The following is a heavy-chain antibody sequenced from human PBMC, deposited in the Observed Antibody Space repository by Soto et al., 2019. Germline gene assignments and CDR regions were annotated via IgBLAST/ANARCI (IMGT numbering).Heavy chain of an antibody. CDR1: GFTFSSYA. Sequence: GGSLRLSCAASGFTFSSYAMSWVRQAPGKGLEWVSAISGSGGSTYYADSVKGRFTISRDNSKNTLYLQMNSLRAEDTAVYYCAKSIDSSGWDENWYFDLWGRGTLVTVSS. CDR3: AKSIDSSGWDENWYFDL. J-gene: IGHJ2*01. V-gene: IGHV3-23*01. D-gene: IGHD6-19*01. CDR2: ISGSGGST.